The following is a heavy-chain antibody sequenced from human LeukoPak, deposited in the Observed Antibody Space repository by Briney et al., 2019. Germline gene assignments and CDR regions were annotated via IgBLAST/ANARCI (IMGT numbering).Heavy chain of an antibody. V-gene: IGHV4-39*01. J-gene: IGHJ4*02. Sequence: SETLSLTCTVSGGSISSSSYYWVWIRQLPGKGLEWIGSIYYSGSTYYNPSLKSRVTISVDTSKNQFSLKLTSVTAADTAVYYCARSASYGDYDFDYWGQGTLVTVSS. CDR1: GGSISSSSYY. D-gene: IGHD4-17*01. CDR2: IYYSGST. CDR3: ARSASYGDYDFDY.